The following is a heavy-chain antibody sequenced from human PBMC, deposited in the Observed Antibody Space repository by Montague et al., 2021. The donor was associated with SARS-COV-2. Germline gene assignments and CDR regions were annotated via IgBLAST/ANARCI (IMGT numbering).Heavy chain of an antibody. D-gene: IGHD3-10*01. J-gene: IGHJ4*02. CDR2: INHNGNT. CDR3: ARRLYSFGSGTYGD. CDR1: GGSFIGYY. V-gene: IGHV4-34*01. Sequence: ETLSLTCTVPGGSFIGYYWGWIRQPPGKGLEWIGEINHNGNTQYNPSLKSRLTMSLDTSRTHISLQVTSVTAADTAVYFCARRLYSFGSGTYGDWGQGTLVTVSS.